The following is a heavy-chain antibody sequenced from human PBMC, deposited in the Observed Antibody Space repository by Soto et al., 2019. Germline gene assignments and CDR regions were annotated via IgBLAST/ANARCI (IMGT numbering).Heavy chain of an antibody. CDR2: IWYDGSKK. CDR3: ARDAGKGVAPDY. CDR1: GFSFSNNG. Sequence: QVQLVESGGGVVQPGRSLRLSCSASGFSFSNNGMHWVRQAPGKGLEWVAVIWYDGSKKHYGDSVRGRFTISRDDSKNTVYLQMDRLRVEDTAVYFCARDAGKGVAPDYWGQGTLVTVSS. V-gene: IGHV3-33*01. J-gene: IGHJ4*02. D-gene: IGHD6-19*01.